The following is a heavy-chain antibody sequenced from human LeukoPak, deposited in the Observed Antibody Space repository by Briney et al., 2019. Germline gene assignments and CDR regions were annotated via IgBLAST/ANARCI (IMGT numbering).Heavy chain of an antibody. V-gene: IGHV3-21*01. D-gene: IGHD2-21*02. CDR2: ITSGSSYI. CDR3: ARGDCGGDCCLFDH. Sequence: GGSLRLSCAASGFTFSSYSMNWVRQAPGKGLEWVSTITSGSSYIYYADSVKGRFTISRDNAKSSLFLQMNSLRAEDTAVYYCARGDCGGDCCLFDHWGQGTLVTVSS. J-gene: IGHJ4*02. CDR1: GFTFSSYS.